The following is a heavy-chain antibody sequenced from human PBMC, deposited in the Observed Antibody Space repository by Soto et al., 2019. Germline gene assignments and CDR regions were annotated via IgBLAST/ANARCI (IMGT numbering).Heavy chain of an antibody. CDR3: AKDLIFYYDTRGGDFDY. V-gene: IGHV3-23*01. CDR1: GFTFSSYA. D-gene: IGHD3-22*01. Sequence: EVQLLESGGGLVQPGGSLRLSCAASGFTFSSYAMNWVRQAPGKGLEWVSGISGSGGTTYYADSVKGRFTISRDNSKNKLYLQIICLRAADKAVYYCAKDLIFYYDTRGGDFDYWGQGTLVTVSA. CDR2: ISGSGGTT. J-gene: IGHJ4*02.